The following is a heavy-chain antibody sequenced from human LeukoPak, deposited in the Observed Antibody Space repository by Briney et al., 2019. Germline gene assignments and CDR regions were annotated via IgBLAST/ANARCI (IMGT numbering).Heavy chain of an antibody. J-gene: IGHJ5*02. D-gene: IGHD1-26*01. CDR1: GYTFTGYY. Sequence: ASVKVSCKASGYTFTGYYMHWVRQAPGQGLEWMGWINPNSGGTNYAQKFQGRVTMTRDTSISTAYMELSSLGSDDTAVYYCARDLGWEAPYKWFDPWGQGTLVTVSS. CDR3: ARDLGWEAPYKWFDP. CDR2: INPNSGGT. V-gene: IGHV1-2*02.